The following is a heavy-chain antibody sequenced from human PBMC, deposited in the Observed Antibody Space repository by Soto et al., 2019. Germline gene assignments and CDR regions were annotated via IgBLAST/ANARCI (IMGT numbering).Heavy chain of an antibody. CDR1: GFTFEDYA. V-gene: IGHV3-9*01. Sequence: VRRVEDGGGWVQPGRSLSLSCAASGFTFEDYAMHWVRHAPGKGLERVSGIRWNSGIIGYADSVEGRFTISSDNAKHSLYLQMNSLRDEDTALYYCAKDRRGIAVATIDHWGQGTLVTVSS. CDR2: IRWNSGII. J-gene: IGHJ4*02. CDR3: AKDRRGIAVATIDH. D-gene: IGHD6-19*01.